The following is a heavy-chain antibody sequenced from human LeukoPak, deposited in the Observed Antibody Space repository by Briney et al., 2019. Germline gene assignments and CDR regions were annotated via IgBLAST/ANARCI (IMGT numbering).Heavy chain of an antibody. CDR3: ARAMVRGVIMTALGGY. CDR2: INPNSGGT. V-gene: IGHV1-2*02. D-gene: IGHD3-10*01. J-gene: IGHJ4*02. CDR1: GYTFTGYY. Sequence: ASVKVSCKASGYTFTGYYMHWVRQAPGQGLEWMGWINPNSGGTNYAQKFQGRVTMTRDTSISTAYMELSRLRSDDTAVYYCARAMVRGVIMTALGGYWGQGALVTVSS.